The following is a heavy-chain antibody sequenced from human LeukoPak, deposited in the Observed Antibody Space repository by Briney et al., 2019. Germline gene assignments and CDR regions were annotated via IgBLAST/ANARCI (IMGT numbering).Heavy chain of an antibody. Sequence: QPGGSLRLSCAASGFTFNSYSMNWVRQAPGKGLEWVSYISSTSSPIYYADSVKGRFTISRDNARNSLHLQMNSLRDEDTAVYYCARDGSNSGPDLDYWGQGILVTVSS. D-gene: IGHD2/OR15-2a*01. CDR2: ISSTSSPI. CDR3: ARDGSNSGPDLDY. CDR1: GFTFNSYS. J-gene: IGHJ4*02. V-gene: IGHV3-48*02.